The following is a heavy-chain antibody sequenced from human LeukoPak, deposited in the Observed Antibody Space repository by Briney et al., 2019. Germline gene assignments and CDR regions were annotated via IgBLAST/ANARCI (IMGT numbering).Heavy chain of an antibody. D-gene: IGHD6-19*01. CDR3: AQGYSSGWFPY. CDR2: INVNGDTK. J-gene: IGHJ4*02. V-gene: IGHV3-23*01. CDR1: GFIVSSYG. Sequence: GGSLRLSCAVSGFIVSSYGMSWVRQAPGKGLEWISAINVNGDTKYYADSVKGRFIISRDNSENTLYLQMNSLRTEDTAVYYCAQGYSSGWFPYWGQGSLVSVSS.